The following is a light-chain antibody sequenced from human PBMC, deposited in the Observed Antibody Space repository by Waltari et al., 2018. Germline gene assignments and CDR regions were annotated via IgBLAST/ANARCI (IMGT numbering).Light chain of an antibody. CDR3: MQARHLPLT. V-gene: IGKV3-11*01. CDR2: DAS. Sequence: EIVLTQSPATLSLSPGDGATLSCRASQSVSTYLAWYQEKPGQAPRLLIYDASNRATGIPARFSVSGSGTDFTLKISRVEAEDAGVYYCMQARHLPLTFGGGTKVEIK. CDR1: QSVSTY. J-gene: IGKJ4*01.